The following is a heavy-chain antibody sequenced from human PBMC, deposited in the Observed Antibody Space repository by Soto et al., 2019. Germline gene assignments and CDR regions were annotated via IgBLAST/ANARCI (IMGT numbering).Heavy chain of an antibody. CDR2: ISHTGRT. V-gene: IGHV4-39*06. CDR1: GGSISSGGYY. D-gene: IGHD2-15*01. CDR3: ARDPANLALAVAYFDS. Sequence: SETLSLTCTVSGGSISSGGYYWGWIRQSPEKGLEWIGSISHTGRTSYNPSLKSRVSISVDTSKNQFPLTLTSVTAADTAVYYCARDPANLALAVAYFDSWGQGTLVTVSS. J-gene: IGHJ4*02.